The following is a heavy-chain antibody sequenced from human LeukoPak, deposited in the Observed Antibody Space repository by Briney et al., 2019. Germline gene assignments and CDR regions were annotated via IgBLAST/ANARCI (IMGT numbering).Heavy chain of an antibody. Sequence: SETLSLTCAVYGGSFSGYYWSWIRQPPGKGLEWIGEINHSGSTNYNPSLKSRATISVDTSKNQFSLKLSSVTAADAAVYYCARGLSKLLWFGELSNYFDYWGQGTLVTVSS. V-gene: IGHV4-34*01. CDR2: INHSGST. D-gene: IGHD3-10*01. CDR3: ARGLSKLLWFGELSNYFDY. CDR1: GGSFSGYY. J-gene: IGHJ4*02.